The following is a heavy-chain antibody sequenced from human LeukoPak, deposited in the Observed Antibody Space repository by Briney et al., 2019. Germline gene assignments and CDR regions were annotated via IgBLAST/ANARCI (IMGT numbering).Heavy chain of an antibody. CDR1: GFTFSSYS. D-gene: IGHD6-13*01. CDR2: ISSSGSTI. CDR3: ARGPGIAAAGAHFDY. Sequence: GGSLRLSCAASGFTFSSYSMNWVRQAPGKGLEWVAYISSSGSTIYYADSVKGRFTISRDNAKNSLYLQMNSLRAEDTAVYYCARGPGIAAAGAHFDYWGQGTLVTVSS. V-gene: IGHV3-48*04. J-gene: IGHJ4*02.